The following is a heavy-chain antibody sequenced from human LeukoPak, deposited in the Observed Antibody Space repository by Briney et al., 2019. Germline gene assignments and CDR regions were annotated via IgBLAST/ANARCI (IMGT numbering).Heavy chain of an antibody. CDR2: IYSGGGT. J-gene: IGHJ4*02. D-gene: IGHD1-1*01. CDR3: ARRTTGTGPFDY. CDR1: GFTVSTNY. Sequence: GGSLRLSCAASGFTVSTNYMSWVRQAPGKGLEWVSLIYSGGGTYYADSVKGRFTISRDNSRNTLSLQMNSLRVDDTAVYYCARRTTGTGPFDYWGQGTLVTVSS. V-gene: IGHV3-66*04.